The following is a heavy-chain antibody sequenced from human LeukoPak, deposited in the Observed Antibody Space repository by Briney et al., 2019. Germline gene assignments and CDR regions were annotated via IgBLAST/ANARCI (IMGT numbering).Heavy chain of an antibody. Sequence: GASVKVFCKASGYTFTGYYMHWVRQAPGQGLEWMGRINPNSGGTNYAQKFQGRVTMTRDTSISTAYMELSRLRSDDTAVYYCARGVPDSSGLTFDYWGQGTLVTVSS. J-gene: IGHJ4*02. CDR2: INPNSGGT. V-gene: IGHV1-2*06. CDR1: GYTFTGYY. D-gene: IGHD3-22*01. CDR3: ARGVPDSSGLTFDY.